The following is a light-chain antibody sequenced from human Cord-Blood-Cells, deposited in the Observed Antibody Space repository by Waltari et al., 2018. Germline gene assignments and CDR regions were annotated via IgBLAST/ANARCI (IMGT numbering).Light chain of an antibody. CDR3: QQRSNWLT. J-gene: IGKJ4*01. CDR2: DAS. CDR1: QSVSSY. Sequence: ELVLTQSPATISLSPGERATLSCRASQSVSSYLAWYQQKPGQAPRLLIYDASNRATGIPARFSGSGSGTDFTLTISSLEPEDFAVYYCQQRSNWLTFGGGTKVEIK. V-gene: IGKV3-11*01.